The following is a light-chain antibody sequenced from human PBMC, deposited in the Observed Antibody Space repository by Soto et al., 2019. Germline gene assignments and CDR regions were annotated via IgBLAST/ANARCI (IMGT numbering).Light chain of an antibody. J-gene: IGLJ1*01. CDR2: DVS. CDR1: SSDVGGYNY. V-gene: IGLV2-14*01. Sequence: QSALTQPPSASGSPGQSVTISCTGSSSDVGGYNYVSWYQQHPGKAPKLMICDVSNRPSGVSNRFSGSKSGNTASLTISGLQAEDEADYYCSSYTSSSTLYVFGTGTKVTVL. CDR3: SSYTSSSTLYV.